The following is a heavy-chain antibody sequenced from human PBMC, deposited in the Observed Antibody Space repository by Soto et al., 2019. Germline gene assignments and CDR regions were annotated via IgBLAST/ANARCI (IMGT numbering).Heavy chain of an antibody. CDR3: ARDWQQLISDYYYYGMDV. J-gene: IGHJ6*02. V-gene: IGHV1-69*13. D-gene: IGHD6-13*01. CDR1: GGTFSSYA. Sequence: SVKVSCKASGGTFSSYAISWVRQAPGQGLEWRGGIIPIFGTANYAQKFQGRVTITADESTSTAYMELSSLRSEDTAVYYCARDWQQLISDYYYYGMDVWGQGTTVTVSS. CDR2: IIPIFGTA.